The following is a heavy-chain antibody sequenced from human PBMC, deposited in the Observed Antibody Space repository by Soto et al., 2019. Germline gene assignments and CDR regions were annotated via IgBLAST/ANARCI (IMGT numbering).Heavy chain of an antibody. Sequence: QITLKESGPTLVKPTQTLTLTCTFSGFSLSSTRMAVGWIRQPPGKALEWLALIYWDDDKRYSPFLKSRLTIXXXTXXNQVVLTMSNMDPVDTARYYCAHIVVAGLGYYFDYWGPGTLVTVSS. CDR2: IYWDDDK. D-gene: IGHD6-19*01. CDR1: GFSLSSTRMA. CDR3: AHIVVAGLGYYFDY. J-gene: IGHJ4*02. V-gene: IGHV2-5*02.